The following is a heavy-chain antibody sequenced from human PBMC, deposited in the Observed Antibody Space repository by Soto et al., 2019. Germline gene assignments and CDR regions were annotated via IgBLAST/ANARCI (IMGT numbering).Heavy chain of an antibody. J-gene: IGHJ5*02. CDR3: AKDLWCFLDYDFWSGYPHLNWFDP. V-gene: IGHV3-23*01. Sequence: GGSLRLSCAASGFTFSSYAMSWVRQAPGKGLEWVSAISGSGGSTYYADSVKGRFTISRDNSKNTLYLQMNSLRAEDTAVYYCAKDLWCFLDYDFWSGYPHLNWFDPWGQGTLVTVSS. D-gene: IGHD3-3*01. CDR1: GFTFSSYA. CDR2: ISGSGGST.